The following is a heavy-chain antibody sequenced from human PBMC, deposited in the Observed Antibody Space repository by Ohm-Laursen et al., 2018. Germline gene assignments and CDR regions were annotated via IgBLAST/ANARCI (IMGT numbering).Heavy chain of an antibody. D-gene: IGHD5-12*01. J-gene: IGHJ4*02. V-gene: IGHV3-30*18. CDR3: AKSRLGDIVATIGY. CDR1: GFALSTSG. CDR2: MSFLGSSK. Sequence: SLRLSCAASGFALSTSGINWVRQAPGKGLEWVAAMSFLGSSKYYADSVKGRFTISRDNSKNTLYLQMNSLRAEDTAIYYCAKSRLGDIVATIGYWGQGTLVTVSS.